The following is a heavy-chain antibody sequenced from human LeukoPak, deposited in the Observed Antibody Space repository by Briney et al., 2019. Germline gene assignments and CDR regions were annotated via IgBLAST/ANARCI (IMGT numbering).Heavy chain of an antibody. V-gene: IGHV3-21*01. CDR1: GFTFSSYG. CDR3: AFYYYYGMDV. CDR2: ISGSSSYI. J-gene: IGHJ6*02. Sequence: PGESLRISCAASGFTFSSYGMSWVRQAPGKGLEWVSSISGSSSYIYYADSVKGRFTISRDNAKKSLYLQMSSLRAEDTAVYYCAFYYYYGMDVWGQGTTVTVSS.